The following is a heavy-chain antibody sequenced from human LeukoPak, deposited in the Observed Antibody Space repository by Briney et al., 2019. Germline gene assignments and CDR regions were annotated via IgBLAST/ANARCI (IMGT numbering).Heavy chain of an antibody. CDR3: ARDRVSERWFDP. D-gene: IGHD2/OR15-2a*01. CDR2: IYGNGTT. J-gene: IGHJ5*02. CDR1: GGSITRYY. V-gene: IGHV4-4*07. Sequence: SETLSLTCAVSGGSITRYYWSWRRQPAGRGLEWIGRIYGNGTTFYNPSLKSRVTMSVDTSKNQFSLKLSSVTAADTAVYYCARDRVSERWFDPWGQGTLVTVSS.